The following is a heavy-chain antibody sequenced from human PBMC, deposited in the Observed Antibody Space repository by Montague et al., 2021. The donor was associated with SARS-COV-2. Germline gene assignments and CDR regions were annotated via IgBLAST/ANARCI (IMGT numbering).Heavy chain of an antibody. CDR1: GGSISRYS. CDR2: IYNSGST. CDR3: ARFGRGSSWYEVAFDI. Sequence: SETLSLTCTVSGGSISRYSWTWIRQPPGKGLEWIGYIYNSGSTNYNPSLTSRVTISVDTSKNQFSLKLSSVAAADTAVYYCARFGRGSSWYEVAFDIWGQGTMVTVSS. V-gene: IGHV4-59*01. D-gene: IGHD6-13*01. J-gene: IGHJ3*02.